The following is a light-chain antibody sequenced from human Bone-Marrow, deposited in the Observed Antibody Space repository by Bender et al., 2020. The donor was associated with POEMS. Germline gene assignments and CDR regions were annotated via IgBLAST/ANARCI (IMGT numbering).Light chain of an antibody. CDR2: NDG. J-gene: IGLJ1*01. V-gene: IGLV3-21*01. Sequence: SYVLTQPPSVSVAPGETARITCGGDKIGSKTVNWYQQRPGQAPVMVIRNDGDRPSGIPDRFSGSRSGNTASLTIAGAQAEDEADYYCCSRYSSGDQKVFGTGTKVTVV. CDR3: CSRYSSGDQKV. CDR1: KIGSKT.